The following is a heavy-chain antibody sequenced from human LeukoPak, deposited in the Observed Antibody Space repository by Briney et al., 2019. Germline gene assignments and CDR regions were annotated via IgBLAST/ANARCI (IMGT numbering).Heavy chain of an antibody. CDR3: AKDGTSGTWDN. J-gene: IGHJ4*02. Sequence: PGGSLRLSCVASGFTFSTNAMSWVRQAPGKGLEWVSAISGGGGSTFYADSVKGRFTISRDNSKSTLCLQLNSLRAEDTALYYCAKDGTSGTWDNWGQGTLVTVSS. CDR1: GFTFSTNA. V-gene: IGHV3-23*01. D-gene: IGHD1-1*01. CDR2: ISGGGGST.